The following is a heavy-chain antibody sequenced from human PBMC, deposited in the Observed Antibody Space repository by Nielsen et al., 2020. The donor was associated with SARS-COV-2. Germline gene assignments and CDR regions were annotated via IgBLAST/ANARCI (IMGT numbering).Heavy chain of an antibody. CDR3: ARAQTTAATINYYYYYYMDV. CDR1: GFTFSSYG. CDR2: IWYDGSNK. Sequence: GGSLKISCAASGFTFSSYGMHWVRQAPGKGLEWVAVIWYDGSNKYYADSVKGRFTISRDNSKNTLYLQMNSLRAEDTAVYYCARAQTTAATINYYYYYYMDVWGKGTTVTVSS. V-gene: IGHV3-33*01. D-gene: IGHD2-15*01. J-gene: IGHJ6*03.